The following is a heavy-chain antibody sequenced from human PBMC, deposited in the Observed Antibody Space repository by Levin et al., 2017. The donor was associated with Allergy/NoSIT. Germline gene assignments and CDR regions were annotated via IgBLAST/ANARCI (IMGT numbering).Heavy chain of an antibody. CDR3: ARKTSNSVGGGYFND. D-gene: IGHD3-16*01. CDR1: GFTFSSYE. Sequence: GESLKISCAASGFTFSSYEMMWVRQAPGKGLEWVALCSVMVFAFSSSSSFPGRFTISRDNAKNLLYLQMNSLTTEDTALYYCARKTSNSVGGGYFNDWGQGIRVTVSS. CDR2: CSVMVFAF. J-gene: IGHJ4*02. V-gene: IGHV3-48*03.